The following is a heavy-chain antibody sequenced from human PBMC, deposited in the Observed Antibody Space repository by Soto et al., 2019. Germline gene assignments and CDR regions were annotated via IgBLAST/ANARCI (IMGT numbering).Heavy chain of an antibody. J-gene: IGHJ4*02. Sequence: PSETLSLTCTVSGGSISSSSYYWGWIRQPPGKGLEWIESIYYSGSTYYNPSLKSRVTISVDTSKNQFSLKLSSVTAADTAVYYCARQGPHGANWVRYFDSWGQGTLVTVSS. CDR1: GGSISSSSYY. CDR2: IYYSGST. D-gene: IGHD7-27*01. CDR3: ARQGPHGANWVRYFDS. V-gene: IGHV4-39*01.